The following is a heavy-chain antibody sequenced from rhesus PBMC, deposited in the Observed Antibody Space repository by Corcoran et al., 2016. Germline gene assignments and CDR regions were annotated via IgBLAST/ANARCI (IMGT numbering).Heavy chain of an antibody. CDR2: ITFHWYT. Sequence: QVQLQESGPGMVKPSETLSLACAVSGGSINSGTYYWSWIRQPPGKALEWIGFITFHWYTDYNPSLKSRVTISGDTSKNQFSLNLNSVTAADTAVYYCACRIGMHYGLHSWGQGVVVTVSS. CDR1: GGSINSGTYY. J-gene: IGHJ6*01. V-gene: IGHV4-122*02. CDR3: ACRIGMHYGLHS. D-gene: IGHD1-44*01.